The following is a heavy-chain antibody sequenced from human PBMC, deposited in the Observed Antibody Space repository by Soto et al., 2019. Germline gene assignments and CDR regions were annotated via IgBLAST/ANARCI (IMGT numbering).Heavy chain of an antibody. CDR3: ARHSNHDAFDI. CDR1: GGSISIYY. V-gene: IGHV4-59*08. Sequence: PSDTLSLTCTVSGGSISIYYWSWIRQPPGKGLEWIGYIYYSGSTNYNPSLKSRVTISVDTSKNQFSLKLSSVTAADTAVYYCARHSNHDAFDIWGQGTMVTVSS. J-gene: IGHJ3*02. CDR2: IYYSGST. D-gene: IGHD4-4*01.